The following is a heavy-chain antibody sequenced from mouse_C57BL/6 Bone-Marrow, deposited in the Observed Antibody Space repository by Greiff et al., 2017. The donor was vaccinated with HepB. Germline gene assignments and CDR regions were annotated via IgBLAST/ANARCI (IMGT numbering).Heavy chain of an antibody. CDR3: ARSEYYFDY. CDR2: IDPSDSYT. Sequence: QVQLQQPGAELVKPGASVKLSCKASGYTFTSYWMQWVQQRPGQGLEWIGEIDPSDSYTNYNQKFKGKATLTVDTSSSTAYMQLSSLTSEDSAVYYCARSEYYFDYWGQGTTLTVSS. V-gene: IGHV1-50*01. J-gene: IGHJ2*01. CDR1: GYTFTSYW.